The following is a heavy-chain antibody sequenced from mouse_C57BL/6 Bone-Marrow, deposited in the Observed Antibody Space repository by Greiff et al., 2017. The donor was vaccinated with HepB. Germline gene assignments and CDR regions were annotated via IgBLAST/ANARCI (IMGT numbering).Heavy chain of an antibody. J-gene: IGHJ3*01. CDR1: GYAFTNYL. D-gene: IGHD2-2*01. CDR2: INTGSGGT. CDR3: ARGLRRAWFAY. V-gene: IGHV1-54*01. Sequence: QVQLKQSGAELVRPGTSVKVSCKASGYAFTNYLIEWVKQRPGQGLEWIGVINTGSGGTNYNEKFKGKATLTADKSSSTAYMQLSSLTSEDSAVYFCARGLRRAWFAYWGQGTLVTVSA.